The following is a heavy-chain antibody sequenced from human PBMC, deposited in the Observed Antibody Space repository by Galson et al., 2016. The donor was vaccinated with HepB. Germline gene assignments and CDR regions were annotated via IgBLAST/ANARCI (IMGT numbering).Heavy chain of an antibody. D-gene: IGHD6-19*01. J-gene: IGHJ4*02. V-gene: IGHV6-1*01. Sequence: CAISGDSVSSNGAAWNWIRQSPSRGLEWLGRTYYRSKWYNDYAVSVNSRITINPDTSKNQFSLQPNSVTPEDTAVYYCARVHQGWYAGYFDYWGQGTLVTVSS. CDR3: ARVHQGWYAGYFDY. CDR2: TYYRSKWYN. CDR1: GDSVSSNGAA.